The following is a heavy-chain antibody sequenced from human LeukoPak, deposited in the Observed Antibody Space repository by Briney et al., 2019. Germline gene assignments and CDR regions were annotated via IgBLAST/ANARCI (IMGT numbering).Heavy chain of an antibody. CDR3: AKDPVIIAVAGRDAFDI. Sequence: QSGGSLRLSCAASGFTFDDYGMSWVRHAPGKGLEWVSGISGSGGSTYYADSVKGRFTISRDNSKNTLYLQMNSLRAEDTAVYYCAKDPVIIAVAGRDAFDIWGQGTMVTVSS. CDR2: ISGSGGST. D-gene: IGHD6-19*01. CDR1: GFTFDDYG. V-gene: IGHV3-23*01. J-gene: IGHJ3*02.